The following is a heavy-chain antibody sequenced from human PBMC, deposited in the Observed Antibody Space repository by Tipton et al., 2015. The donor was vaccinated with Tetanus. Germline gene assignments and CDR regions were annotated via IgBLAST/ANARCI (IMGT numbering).Heavy chain of an antibody. J-gene: IGHJ4*02. D-gene: IGHD6-13*01. CDR3: ASGYTTSWYIGY. CDR2: IKQDGSKK. Sequence: SLRLSCAASGFTFSRSWMTWVRQTPGKGLEWVANIKQDGSKKYYVDSVKGRFTISRDNAKNSLYLQMNSLRAEDSAVYYCASGYTTSWYIGYWGQGTLVTVSS. V-gene: IGHV3-7*01. CDR1: GFTFSRSW.